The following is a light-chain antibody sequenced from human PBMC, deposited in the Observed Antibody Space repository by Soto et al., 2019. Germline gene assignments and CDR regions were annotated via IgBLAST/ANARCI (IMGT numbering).Light chain of an antibody. V-gene: IGKV1-5*01. CDR3: QQTHSTIHS. Sequence: DIQMTQSPSTLSASVGDRVTITCRASQSLTSWLAWYQQKPGKAPQLLIYAASTLQSGVPSRFSGSGSGTDFTLTISCLQSEDFATYYCQQTHSTIHSFGQGTKV. CDR1: QSLTSW. J-gene: IGKJ2*01. CDR2: AAS.